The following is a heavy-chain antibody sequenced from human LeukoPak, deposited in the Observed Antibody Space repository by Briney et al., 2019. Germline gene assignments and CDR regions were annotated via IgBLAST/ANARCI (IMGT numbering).Heavy chain of an antibody. CDR3: ARGGDYYGSGSYYQNDYFDY. D-gene: IGHD3-10*01. Sequence: GASVKVSCKASGYTFTSYYMHWVRQAPGQGLEWMGIINPSGGSTSYAQKFQGRVTMTRDTSTSTVYMELSSLRSEDTAVYYCARGGDYYGSGSYYQNDYFDYWGQGILVTVSS. CDR2: INPSGGST. CDR1: GYTFTSYY. V-gene: IGHV1-46*03. J-gene: IGHJ4*02.